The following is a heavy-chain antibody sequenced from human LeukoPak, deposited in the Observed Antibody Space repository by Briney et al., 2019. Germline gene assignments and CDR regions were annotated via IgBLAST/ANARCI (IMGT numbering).Heavy chain of an antibody. CDR3: ARDRGYYGSGSYYVSGGMDV. CDR1: GFTFSSYA. V-gene: IGHV3-30*04. D-gene: IGHD3-10*01. Sequence: AGGSLRLSCAASGFTFSSYAMHWVRQAPGKGLEWVAVIPYDGSNKYYADSVKGRFTISRDNSKNTLYLQMNSLRAEDTAVYYCARDRGYYGSGSYYVSGGMDVWGKGTTVTVSS. CDR2: IPYDGSNK. J-gene: IGHJ6*04.